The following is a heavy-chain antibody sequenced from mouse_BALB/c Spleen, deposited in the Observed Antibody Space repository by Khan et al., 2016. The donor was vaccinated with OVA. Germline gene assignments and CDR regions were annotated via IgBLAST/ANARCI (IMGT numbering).Heavy chain of an antibody. Sequence: QIQLVQSGPELKKPGDTVKISRKASGYTFTNYGMNWVKQAPGKGLKWMGWINTYTGEPTYADDFKGRFAFSLETSASTAYLRINNLKNEDTATYFCARPPYFSYVMVYWGQGTSVTVSS. V-gene: IGHV9-3-1*01. CDR2: INTYTGEP. CDR1: GYTFTNYG. J-gene: IGHJ4*01. D-gene: IGHD2-10*01. CDR3: ARPPYFSYVMVY.